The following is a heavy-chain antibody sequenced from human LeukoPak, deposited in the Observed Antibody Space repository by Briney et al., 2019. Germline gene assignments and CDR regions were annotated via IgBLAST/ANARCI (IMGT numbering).Heavy chain of an antibody. J-gene: IGHJ4*02. CDR3: AKVMFGGSFDY. CDR2: IWYDGSNK. Sequence: PGGSLRLSCAASGFTFSSYGMHWVRQAPGKGLEWVAVIWYDGSNKYYADSVKGRFTISRDNSKNTLYLQMNSLRAEDTAVYYCAKVMFGGSFDYWGQGTLVTVSS. CDR1: GFTFSSYG. D-gene: IGHD3-10*02. V-gene: IGHV3-33*06.